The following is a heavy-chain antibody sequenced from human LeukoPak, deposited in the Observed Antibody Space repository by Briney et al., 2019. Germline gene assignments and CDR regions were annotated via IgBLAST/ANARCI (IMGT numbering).Heavy chain of an antibody. CDR3: ARPWLY. Sequence: SETLSLTCTVSGGSISNYYWSWIRQSPGKGLEWIGYIYYSGSTNYNPSLKSRVMMSADASKNQFSLRLTSVTAADSAVYYCARPWLYWGQGILVTVSS. D-gene: IGHD5-12*01. CDR1: GGSISNYY. J-gene: IGHJ4*02. V-gene: IGHV4-59*01. CDR2: IYYSGST.